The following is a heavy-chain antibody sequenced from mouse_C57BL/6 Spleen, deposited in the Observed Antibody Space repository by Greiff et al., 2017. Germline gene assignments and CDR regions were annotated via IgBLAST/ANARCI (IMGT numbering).Heavy chain of an antibody. CDR3: AKERNITTGAMDY. CDR2: INPNSGST. Sequence: QVQLQQPGAELVKPGASVKLSCKASGYTFTSYWMNWVKQRPGQGLEWIGMINPNSGSTNYNEKFKSKATLTVDKSSSTAYMHLRSLTSEDSAVYYCAKERNITTGAMDYWGQGTSVTVSS. D-gene: IGHD1-1*01. J-gene: IGHJ4*01. CDR1: GYTFTSYW. V-gene: IGHV1-64*01.